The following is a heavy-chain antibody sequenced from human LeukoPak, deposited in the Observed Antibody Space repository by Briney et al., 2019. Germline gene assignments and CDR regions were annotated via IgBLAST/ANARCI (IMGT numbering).Heavy chain of an antibody. CDR3: ARLGIGVVPSAMLGDYYFDY. V-gene: IGHV4-59*08. Sequence: SETLSLTCTVSGGXISSYYCSWIRQPPGKGREWIGYIYYSGSTKYNPSLKSRVTISVDTSKNQFSLKLTSVTAADTAVYYCARLGIGVVPSAMLGDYYFDYWGQGTLVTVSS. J-gene: IGHJ4*02. D-gene: IGHD2-2*01. CDR2: IYYSGST. CDR1: GGXISSYY.